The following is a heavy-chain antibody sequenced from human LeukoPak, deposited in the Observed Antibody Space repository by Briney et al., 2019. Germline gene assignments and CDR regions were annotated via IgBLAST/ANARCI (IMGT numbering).Heavy chain of an antibody. Sequence: GGSLRLSCAASGFTFSSHWMHWVRQAPGKGLVWVSRIKGDGSSTSYADSVKGRFTIFRDNAKKTLFLQMNSLRVEDTAVYYCAGGSTLDRGLVYYWGQGTLVTVSS. CDR3: AGGSTLDRGLVYY. CDR1: GFTFSSHW. J-gene: IGHJ4*02. V-gene: IGHV3-74*01. D-gene: IGHD3-10*01. CDR2: IKGDGSST.